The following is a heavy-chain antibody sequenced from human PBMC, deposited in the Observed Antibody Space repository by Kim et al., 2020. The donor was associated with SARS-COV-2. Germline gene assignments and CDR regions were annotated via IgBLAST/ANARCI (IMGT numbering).Heavy chain of an antibody. V-gene: IGHV5-51*01. Sequence: GESLKISCKTSGYTFTTRWIGWVRQMPGKGLEWMGIIYPGDSDTRHSPSFQGQVSISADKSISTAYLHWSSLKASDTASYYCARHRVERGVDGFDIWGQG. J-gene: IGHJ3*02. D-gene: IGHD3-10*01. CDR3: ARHRVERGVDGFDI. CDR1: GYTFTTRW. CDR2: IYPGDSDT.